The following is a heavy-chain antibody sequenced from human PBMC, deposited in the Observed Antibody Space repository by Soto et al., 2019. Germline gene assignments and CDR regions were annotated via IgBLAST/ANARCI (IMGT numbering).Heavy chain of an antibody. CDR3: ARRLAAAGNYYYYGMDV. D-gene: IGHD6-13*01. Sequence: ESLKISCKGSGYSFTSYWIGWVRQMPGKGLEWMGIIYPGDSDTRYSPSFQGQVTISADKSISTAYLQWSSLKASDTAMYYCARRLAAAGNYYYYGMDVWGQGTTVTVSS. V-gene: IGHV5-51*01. CDR2: IYPGDSDT. CDR1: GYSFTSYW. J-gene: IGHJ6*02.